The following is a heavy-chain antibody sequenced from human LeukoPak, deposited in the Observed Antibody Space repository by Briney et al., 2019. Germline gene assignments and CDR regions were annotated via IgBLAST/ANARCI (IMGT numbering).Heavy chain of an antibody. CDR3: ARYYDRTGFDY. CDR2: ICYSGST. Sequence: SETLSLTCTVSNGSVRSYYWSWVRQSPGKGLEWIGYICYSGSTNYNPPLKSRVTISIHTSRNQFSLMLSSVTAADTAMYYCARYYDRTGFDYWGQGTLVTVSS. V-gene: IGHV4-59*08. J-gene: IGHJ4*02. D-gene: IGHD3-16*01. CDR1: NGSVRSYY.